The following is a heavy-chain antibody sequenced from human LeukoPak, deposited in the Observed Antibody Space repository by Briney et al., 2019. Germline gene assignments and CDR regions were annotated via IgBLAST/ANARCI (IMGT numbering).Heavy chain of an antibody. J-gene: IGHJ6*03. CDR2: IYYSGST. D-gene: IGHD3-10*01. CDR1: GGSISSSSYY. V-gene: IGHV4-39*07. CDR3: ARVWYYGSGTSSNLYFYYYMDV. Sequence: SETLSLTCTVSGGSISSSSYYWGWIRQPPGKGLEWIGSIYYSGSTYYNPSLKSRVTISVDTSKNQFSLKLTSVTAADTAMYYCARVWYYGSGTSSNLYFYYYMDVWGKGTTVTVSS.